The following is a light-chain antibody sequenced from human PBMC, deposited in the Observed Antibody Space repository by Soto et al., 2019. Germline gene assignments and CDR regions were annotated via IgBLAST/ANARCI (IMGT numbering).Light chain of an antibody. CDR3: QQYNSYSWT. J-gene: IGKJ1*01. Sequence: DIQMTQSPSTLSASVGDRFTITCRAIQSISSWLAWYQQKPGKAPKLLIYDASSLESGVPSRFSGSGSGTEFTLTISSLQPDDFATYYCQQYNSYSWTFGQGTKVDIK. CDR2: DAS. CDR1: QSISSW. V-gene: IGKV1-5*01.